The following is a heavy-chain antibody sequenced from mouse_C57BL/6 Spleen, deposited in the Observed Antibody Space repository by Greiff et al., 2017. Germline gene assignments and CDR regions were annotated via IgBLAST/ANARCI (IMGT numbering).Heavy chain of an antibody. CDR1: GYTFTSYG. CDR3: GERDFDY. V-gene: IGHV1-64*01. J-gene: IGHJ2*01. Sequence: QVQLQQPGAELVKPGASVKLSCKASGYTFTSYGMHWVKQRTGQGLEWIGMIHHNSGSTNYNEKFKSKATLTEDKSSSTAYMHLSSLTSDDSAVYSCGERDFDYWGQGTTLTVSS. CDR2: IHHNSGST.